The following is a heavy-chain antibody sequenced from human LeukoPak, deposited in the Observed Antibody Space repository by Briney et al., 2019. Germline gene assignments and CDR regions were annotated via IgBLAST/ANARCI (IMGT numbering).Heavy chain of an antibody. CDR1: GFTFDDYA. CDR3: AKDANYYDSSEFDY. J-gene: IGHJ4*02. D-gene: IGHD3-22*01. V-gene: IGHV3-43*02. Sequence: GGSLRLSCAASGFTFDDYAMHWVRQAPGKGLEWVSLFSGDGGSTYYADSVKGRFTIYRDNSKNSLYLQMNSLRTEDTALYYCAKDANYYDSSEFDYWGQGTLVSVSS. CDR2: FSGDGGST.